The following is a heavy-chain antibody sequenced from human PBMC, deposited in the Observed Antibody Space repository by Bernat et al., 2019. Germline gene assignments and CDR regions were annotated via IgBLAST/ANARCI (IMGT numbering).Heavy chain of an antibody. D-gene: IGHD2-2*01. CDR2: IGTAGDT. Sequence: EVQLVESGGGLVQPGGSLRLSCAASGFTFSSYDMHWVRQATGKGLEWVSAIGTAGDTYYPGSVKGRFTISRENAKNSLYLQMNSLRAEDTAVYYCARVRFVVVPAAVDYYYYMDVWGKGTTVTVSS. V-gene: IGHV3-13*01. J-gene: IGHJ6*03. CDR1: GFTFSSYD. CDR3: ARVRFVVVPAAVDYYYYMDV.